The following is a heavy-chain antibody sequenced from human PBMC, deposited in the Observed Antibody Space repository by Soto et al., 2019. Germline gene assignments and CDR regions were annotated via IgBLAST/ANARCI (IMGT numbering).Heavy chain of an antibody. D-gene: IGHD3-10*01. V-gene: IGHV4-30-4*01. Sequence: QVQLQESGPGLVEPSQTLSLTCTVSGDSISNGYYTWSWIRQPPGKDLEWIGHIYNSVNTDSNPSLQRRVTISADTSKYQFSLELSSVTAADTAVYYCARGPSGDKVDYWGQGTLVTVSS. CDR1: GDSISNGYYT. CDR3: ARGPSGDKVDY. CDR2: IYNSVNT. J-gene: IGHJ4*02.